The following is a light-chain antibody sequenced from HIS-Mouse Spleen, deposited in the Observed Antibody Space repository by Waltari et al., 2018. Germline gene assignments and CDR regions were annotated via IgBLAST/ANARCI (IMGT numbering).Light chain of an antibody. Sequence: SYELTQPPSASVSPRQTARITCPGDALPKKSAYWYQQKSGQAPVLVIYEDSKRPAGIPERFSGSSSGTMAILTISGAQVEDEADYYCYSTDSSGNHRVFGGGTKLTVL. CDR1: ALPKKS. J-gene: IGLJ2*01. CDR3: YSTDSSGNHRV. CDR2: EDS. V-gene: IGLV3-10*01.